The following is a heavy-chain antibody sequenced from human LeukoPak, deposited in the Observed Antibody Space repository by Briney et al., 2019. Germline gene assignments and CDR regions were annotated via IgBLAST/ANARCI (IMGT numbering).Heavy chain of an antibody. CDR1: GASVGGGPYY. CDR2: IYSSGST. V-gene: IGHV4-39*01. D-gene: IGHD1-26*01. CDR3: AKSGGYGLIDY. Sequence: SETLSLTCTVSGASVGGGPYYWGWIRQPPGKGLEWIGSIYSSGSTYYNASLQSRVTISIETSKNQISLRLNSVTAADTAIYYCAKSGGYGLIDYWGQGTLVTVSS. J-gene: IGHJ4*02.